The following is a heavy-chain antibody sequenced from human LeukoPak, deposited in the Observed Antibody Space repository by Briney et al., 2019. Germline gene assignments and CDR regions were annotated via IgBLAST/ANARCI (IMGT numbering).Heavy chain of an antibody. J-gene: IGHJ4*02. Sequence: GGSLRLSCEASGFIFGSYAMSWVRQAPGKGLEWVSGISGSGGSTYYANSVQGRFTISRDNSKNTLYLQMNSLRPEDTARYYRAKDFYGDLYYFDFWGQGTLVTVSS. CDR2: ISGSGGST. D-gene: IGHD4-17*01. CDR1: GFIFGSYA. V-gene: IGHV3-23*01. CDR3: AKDFYGDLYYFDF.